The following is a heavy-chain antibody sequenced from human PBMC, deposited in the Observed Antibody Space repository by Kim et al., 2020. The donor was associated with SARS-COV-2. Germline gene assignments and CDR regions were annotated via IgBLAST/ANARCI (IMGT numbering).Heavy chain of an antibody. CDR1: GGSISSGGYY. D-gene: IGHD3-9*01. J-gene: IGHJ3*02. CDR3: ARGMTYYDILTGYSPGAFDI. V-gene: IGHV4-31*03. CDR2: IYYSGST. Sequence: SETLSLTCTVSGGSISSGGYYWSWIRQHPGKGLEWIGYIYYSGSTYYNPSLKSRVTISVDTSKNQFSLKLSSVTAADTAVYYCARGMTYYDILTGYSPGAFDIWGQGTMVTVSS.